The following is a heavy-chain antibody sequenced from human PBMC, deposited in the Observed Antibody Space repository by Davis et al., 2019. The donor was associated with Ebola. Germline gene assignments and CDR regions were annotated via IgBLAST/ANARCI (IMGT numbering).Heavy chain of an antibody. Sequence: PGGSLRLSCAASGFTFSNYGMHWVRQAPGKGLEWVAVISYDGSEKYYADSVTGRFTISRDNSQNTHFLQMNSLKAEDTAIYYCAKRYQSKEMDVWGQGTTVTVSS. D-gene: IGHD2-2*01. CDR1: GFTFSNYG. CDR2: ISYDGSEK. J-gene: IGHJ6*02. V-gene: IGHV3-30*18. CDR3: AKRYQSKEMDV.